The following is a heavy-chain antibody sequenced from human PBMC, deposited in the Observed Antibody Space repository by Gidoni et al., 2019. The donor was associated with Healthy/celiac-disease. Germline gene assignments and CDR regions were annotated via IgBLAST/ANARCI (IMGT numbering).Heavy chain of an antibody. CDR2: ISGSGGST. CDR1: FSSYA. Sequence: FSSYAMIWVRQAPGKGLEWVSAISGSGGSTYYADSVKCRFTISRDNSKNTLYLQMNSLRAEETAVYYCANALRKTTFDYWGQGTLVTVSS. V-gene: IGHV3-23*01. J-gene: IGHJ4*02. CDR3: ANALRKTTFDY.